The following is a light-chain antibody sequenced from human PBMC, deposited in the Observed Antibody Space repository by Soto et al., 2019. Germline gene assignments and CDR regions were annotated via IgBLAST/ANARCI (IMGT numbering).Light chain of an antibody. Sequence: DIVMTQTPLSSPVTLGQPASISCRSSQSLLHSDGNTYLSWLQQRPGQPPRLLIYKISNRLSGVPERFRCSGAGTDFTLKISRVEADDVGVYYCMQATQYPPYTFGQGTKLEI. V-gene: IGKV2-24*01. CDR1: QSLLHSDGNTY. J-gene: IGKJ2*01. CDR3: MQATQYPPYT. CDR2: KIS.